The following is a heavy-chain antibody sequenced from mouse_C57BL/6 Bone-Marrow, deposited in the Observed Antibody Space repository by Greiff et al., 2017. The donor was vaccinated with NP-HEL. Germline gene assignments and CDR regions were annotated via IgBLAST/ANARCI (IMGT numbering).Heavy chain of an antibody. J-gene: IGHJ3*01. CDR2: ISSGSSTI. Sequence: EVKLVESGGGLVKPGGSLKLSCAASGFTFSDYGMHWVRQAPEKGLEWVAYISSGSSTIYYADTVKGRFTISRDNAKITLCLQMTSLRSEDTAMYYCATPLLAYWGQGTLVTVSA. D-gene: IGHD2-12*01. CDR1: GFTFSDYG. V-gene: IGHV5-17*01. CDR3: ATPLLAY.